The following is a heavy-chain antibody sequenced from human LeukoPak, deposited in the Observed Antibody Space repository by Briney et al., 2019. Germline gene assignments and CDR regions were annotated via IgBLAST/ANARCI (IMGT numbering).Heavy chain of an antibody. D-gene: IGHD4/OR15-4a*01. J-gene: IGHJ4*02. CDR2: ISGSSSTI. Sequence: PGGSLRLSCEPSGFTSGDYYMSWSRQAPGKGLEWISYISGSSSTIYYADSVKGRFTISRDNGKNSLYLQMNSLTVEDTGVYYCARDGAEDYGIDYWGRGTLVTVSS. CDR1: GFTSGDYY. CDR3: ARDGAEDYGIDY. V-gene: IGHV3-11*04.